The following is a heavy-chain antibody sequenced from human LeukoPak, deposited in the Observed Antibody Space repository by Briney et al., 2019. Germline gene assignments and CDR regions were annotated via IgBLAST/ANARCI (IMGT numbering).Heavy chain of an antibody. CDR2: ISAFKGNT. CDR3: AVSPNIASRVDY. J-gene: IGHJ4*02. CDR1: GYTFSNYG. V-gene: IGHV1-18*01. Sequence: ASVKVSCKASGYTFSNYGISWVRQAPGQGLECMGWISAFKGNTIYAQKLQGRVSMTTDTSTSTVYMDLRSLRSDDTAVYYCAVSPNIASRVDYWGQGTLVTVSS. D-gene: IGHD6-13*01.